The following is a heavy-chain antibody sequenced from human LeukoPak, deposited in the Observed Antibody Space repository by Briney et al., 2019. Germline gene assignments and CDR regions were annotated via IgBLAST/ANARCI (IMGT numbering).Heavy chain of an antibody. J-gene: IGHJ6*03. CDR2: INDVSSDI. D-gene: IGHD4-17*01. CDR1: EFTFSLYA. CDR3: ARDPYTVTSYYYYMDV. Sequence: PGGSLRLSCAASEFTFSLYAMNWVRQAPGEGLEWVSYINDVSSDIHYADSVKGRFTISRDNAKNSLYLQMNSLRAEDTAVYYCARDPYTVTSYYYYMDVWGKGTTVTVSS. V-gene: IGHV3-21*05.